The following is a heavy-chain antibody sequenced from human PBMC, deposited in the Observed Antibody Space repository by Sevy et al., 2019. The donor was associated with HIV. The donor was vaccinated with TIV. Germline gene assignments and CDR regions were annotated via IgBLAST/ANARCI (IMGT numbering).Heavy chain of an antibody. CDR3: ARVMDYGGLGNWFDP. J-gene: IGHJ5*02. V-gene: IGHV3-7*01. CDR2: IKSDGRDK. CDR1: GFTFSSYW. D-gene: IGHD4-17*01. Sequence: GGSLRLSCAASGFTFSSYWMSWVRQAPGKGLEWVANIKSDGRDKYYVGSLRGRFTISRDNAKNSLFLQINNLRAEDTAVYYCARVMDYGGLGNWFDPWGQGTLVTVSS.